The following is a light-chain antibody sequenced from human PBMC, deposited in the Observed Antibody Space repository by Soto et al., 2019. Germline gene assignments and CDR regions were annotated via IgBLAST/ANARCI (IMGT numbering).Light chain of an antibody. CDR2: AAS. Sequence: DIQMTQSPSSLSASVGDRVTITCRASQSINSNLNWYQQKPGKAPKLLIYAASSLQSGVPSRFSGSGSGTDFTLTISSLQPEDFATFYCQQSYITPLTFGQGTKVEIK. CDR3: QQSYITPLT. CDR1: QSINSN. J-gene: IGKJ1*01. V-gene: IGKV1-39*01.